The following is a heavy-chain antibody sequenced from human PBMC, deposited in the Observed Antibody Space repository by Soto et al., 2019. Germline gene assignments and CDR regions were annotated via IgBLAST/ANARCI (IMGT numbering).Heavy chain of an antibody. D-gene: IGHD3-10*01. CDR1: GFSFSSYS. J-gene: IGHJ5*02. CDR2: ISGSDSYM. Sequence: GGSLRLSCAASGFSFSSYSMNWVRQAPGKGLEWVSSISGSDSYMYYTDSVKGRFTISRDNAKNSLYLQMNSLRAEDTAVYYCARDPMEGDXWGQGTLVTVSS. CDR3: ARDPMEGDX. V-gene: IGHV3-21*01.